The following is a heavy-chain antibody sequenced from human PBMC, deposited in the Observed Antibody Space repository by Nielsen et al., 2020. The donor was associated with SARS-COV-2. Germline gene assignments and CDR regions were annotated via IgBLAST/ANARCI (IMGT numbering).Heavy chain of an antibody. Sequence: LRLSCIVSGGSIKTASYYWSWIRQHPEWGLEWVGYIYHTGSTYYNSALESRVTISADMSKNQFSLELTSLTAADTAVYYCARGIRPRHVFDIWGQGTMVTVSS. V-gene: IGHV4-31*03. CDR1: GGSIKTASYY. D-gene: IGHD2-21*01. CDR2: IYHTGST. CDR3: ARGIRPRHVFDI. J-gene: IGHJ3*02.